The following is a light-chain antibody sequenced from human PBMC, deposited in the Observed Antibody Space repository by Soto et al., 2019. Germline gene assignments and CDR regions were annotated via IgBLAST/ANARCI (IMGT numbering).Light chain of an antibody. J-gene: IGLJ2*01. CDR3: QSYDSSLSASGV. CDR2: GNS. V-gene: IGLV1-40*01. Sequence: QSVLTQPPSVSGAPGQRVTISCTGSSSNIGAGYDVHWYQQLPGTAPKLLIYGNSNRPSGVPDRFSGSKSGTSASLAITGVQAEDEADYYCQSYDSSLSASGVFGGGTQLT. CDR1: SSNIGAGYD.